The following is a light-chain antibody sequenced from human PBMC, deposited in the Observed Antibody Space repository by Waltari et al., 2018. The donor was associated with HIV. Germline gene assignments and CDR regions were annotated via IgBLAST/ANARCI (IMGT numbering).Light chain of an antibody. CDR1: SSNIGSNT. J-gene: IGLJ2*01. V-gene: IGLV1-44*01. Sequence: QSVLTQPPSASGTPGQRVTISCSGSSSNIGSNTVNWYQQLPGTAPKLLIYSNNQRASGVPDRFSGSKSGTSASLAISGLQSEDEADYYCAAWDGSLNGRVVFGGGTKLTVL. CDR2: SNN. CDR3: AAWDGSLNGRVV.